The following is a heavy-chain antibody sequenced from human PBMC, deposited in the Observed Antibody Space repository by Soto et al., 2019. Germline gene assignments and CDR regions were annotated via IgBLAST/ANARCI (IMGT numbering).Heavy chain of an antibody. CDR2: IRPYNGNT. CDR3: ARDLPPQDY. J-gene: IGHJ4*02. V-gene: IGHV1-18*01. CDR1: GYTFTSYG. Sequence: QVQLVQSGAEVKKPGASVKVSCKASGYTFTSYGISWVRQAPGHGLEWMGWIRPYNGNTNYAQKPQGRVTMTTDPYPSTAYMELRSLRSDDTAVYYCARDLPPQDYWGQGTLVTVSS.